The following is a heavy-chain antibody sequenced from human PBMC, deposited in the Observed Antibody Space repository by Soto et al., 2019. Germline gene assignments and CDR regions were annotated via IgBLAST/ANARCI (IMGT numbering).Heavy chain of an antibody. D-gene: IGHD2-2*01. CDR2: IIPIVGTG. J-gene: IGHJ6*02. V-gene: IGHV1-69*01. Sequence: QVQLVQSGAEVRKPGSSVTVSCKASGGTFSNYAISWVRQAPGQGLEWMGGIIPIVGTGSYAQKFQGRLTITADEPTTTAYMELSSLRFEDTAVYYCARVVILVPTASTHYYYHMDVWGPGTTVTVSS. CDR3: ARVVILVPTASTHYYYHMDV. CDR1: GGTFSNYA.